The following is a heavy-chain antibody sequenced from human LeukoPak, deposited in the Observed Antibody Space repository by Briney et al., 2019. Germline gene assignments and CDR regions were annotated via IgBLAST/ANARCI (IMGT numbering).Heavy chain of an antibody. D-gene: IGHD3-3*01. V-gene: IGHV4-34*01. J-gene: IGHJ4*02. CDR1: GGSHSGYY. CDR3: ARARRDNGYYSIDY. CDR2: INHSGST. Sequence: SETLSLTCAVYGGSHSGYYWSLIRQPSGKGLEWIGEINHSGSTNYNPSLKSRVTISVDTSKNQFSLKLSSVTAADTAVYYCARARRDNGYYSIDYWGQGTLVTVSS.